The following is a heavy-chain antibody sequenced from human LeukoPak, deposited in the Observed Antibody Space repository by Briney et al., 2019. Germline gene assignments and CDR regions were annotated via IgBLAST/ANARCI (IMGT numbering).Heavy chain of an antibody. J-gene: IGHJ4*02. V-gene: IGHV3-21*01. CDR2: ISSSSTYI. Sequence: GGSLRLSCAASGFTFSSYSMNWVRQAPGKGLDWVSSISSSSTYIYYADSLKGRFTISRDNAKNSLYLQMNSLRAADTAVYYCARDLWFGEYQAGYWGQGTLVTVSS. D-gene: IGHD3-10*01. CDR3: ARDLWFGEYQAGY. CDR1: GFTFSSYS.